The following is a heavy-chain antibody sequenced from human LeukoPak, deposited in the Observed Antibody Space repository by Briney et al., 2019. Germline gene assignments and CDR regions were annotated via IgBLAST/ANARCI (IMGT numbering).Heavy chain of an antibody. CDR1: GFTVSSNC. D-gene: IGHD3-16*01. V-gene: IGHV3-53*01. CDR2: IYSGGST. J-gene: IGHJ4*02. Sequence: PGGSLRLSCAASGFTVSSNCMSWVRQAPGKGLEWVSVIYSGGSTYYADSVKGRFTISRDNSKNTLYLQMSSLRTADTAVYYCARDVGDEGNYWGQGTLVTVSS. CDR3: ARDVGDEGNY.